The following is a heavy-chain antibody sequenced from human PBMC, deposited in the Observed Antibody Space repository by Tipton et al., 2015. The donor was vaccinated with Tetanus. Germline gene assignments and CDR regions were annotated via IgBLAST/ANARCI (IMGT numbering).Heavy chain of an antibody. J-gene: IGHJ4*02. D-gene: IGHD2-15*01. CDR2: SWYHGTDK. CDR3: AREADCSGGSCFSGDFDN. Sequence: SLRLSCAASGFIFSSYGIHWVRQAPGKGLEWVAVSWYHGTDKYYADSVKGRFTISRDNSKNTLYLQMNSLRAEDTAVYYCAREADCSGGSCFSGDFDNWGQGTQVTVSS. V-gene: IGHV3-33*01. CDR1: GFIFSSYG.